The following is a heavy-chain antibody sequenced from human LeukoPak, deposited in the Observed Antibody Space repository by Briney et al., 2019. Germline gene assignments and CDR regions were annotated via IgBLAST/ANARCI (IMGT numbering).Heavy chain of an antibody. Sequence: PGGSLRLSCAASGFTFEDYAMHWVRQAPGKGLEWVSGISWNSGNIGYADSMKGRFTISIDNPKNSLYLQMNSLRAEDTALYYCAKGQQMWLVFFDYWGQGTLVTVSS. D-gene: IGHD5-18*01. V-gene: IGHV3-9*01. J-gene: IGHJ4*02. CDR1: GFTFEDYA. CDR3: AKGQQMWLVFFDY. CDR2: ISWNSGNI.